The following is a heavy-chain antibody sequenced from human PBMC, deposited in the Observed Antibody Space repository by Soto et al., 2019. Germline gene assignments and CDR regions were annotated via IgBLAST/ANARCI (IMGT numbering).Heavy chain of an antibody. D-gene: IGHD6-25*01. V-gene: IGHV3-23*01. J-gene: IGHJ4*02. CDR2: ISGSGGTT. Sequence: EVQLLESGGGLVEPGRSLRLPFAASGFTFSNYAMSWVRQAPGQGRDWVSAISGSGGTTYYADSVKGRFTISRDNSKNTLFLQMNSVRAEDAAVYYCAKFFVETGSNSGWPWSFHYWGQGTLVTVSS. CDR1: GFTFSNYA. CDR3: AKFFVETGSNSGWPWSFHY.